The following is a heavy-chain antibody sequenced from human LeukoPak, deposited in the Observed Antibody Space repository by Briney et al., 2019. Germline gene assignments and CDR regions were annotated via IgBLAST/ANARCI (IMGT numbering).Heavy chain of an antibody. D-gene: IGHD2-2*01. J-gene: IGHJ2*01. V-gene: IGHV1-69*05. CDR3: ARDTIAWYFDL. CDR1: GGTFSSYA. Sequence: SVKVSCKASGGTFSSYAISWVRQAPGQGLEWMGGIIPIFGTANYAQKFQGRVTMTTDTSTSTAYMELRSLRSDDTAVYYCARDTIAWYFDLWGRGTLVTVSS. CDR2: IIPIFGTA.